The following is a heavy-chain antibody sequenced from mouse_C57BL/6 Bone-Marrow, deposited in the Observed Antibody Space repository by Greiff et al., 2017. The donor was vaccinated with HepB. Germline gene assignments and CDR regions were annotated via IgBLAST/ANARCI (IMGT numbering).Heavy chain of an antibody. CDR2: ISSGSSTI. D-gene: IGHD1-1*01. CDR3: ARHYGSRFDY. J-gene: IGHJ2*01. Sequence: EVKLMESGGGLVKPGGSLKLSCAASGFTFSDYGMHWVRQAPEKGLEWVAYISSGSSTIYYADTVKGRFTISRDNAKSTLFLQMTSLRSEDTAMYYCARHYGSRFDYWGQGTTLTVSS. CDR1: GFTFSDYG. V-gene: IGHV5-17*01.